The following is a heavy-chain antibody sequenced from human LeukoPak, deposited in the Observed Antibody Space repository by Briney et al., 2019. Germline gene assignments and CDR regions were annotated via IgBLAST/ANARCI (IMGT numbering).Heavy chain of an antibody. CDR3: ARGLPEYGMDV. CDR1: GGSISSYY. CDR2: IYYSGST. Sequence: SETLSLTCTVSGGSISSYYWSWIRQPPGKGLEWIGYIYYSGSTNYNPSLKSRVTISADTSKNQFSLKLSSVTAADTAVYYCARGLPEYGMDVWGQGTTVTVSS. J-gene: IGHJ6*02. V-gene: IGHV4-59*08.